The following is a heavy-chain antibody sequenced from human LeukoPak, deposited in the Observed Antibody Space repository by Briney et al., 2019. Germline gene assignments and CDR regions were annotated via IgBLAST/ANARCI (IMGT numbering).Heavy chain of an antibody. D-gene: IGHD6-13*01. CDR2: INHSGST. V-gene: IGHV4-34*01. CDR3: ARGPPPHNSSSWYQFDY. CDR1: GGSISGYY. Sequence: SETLSLTCTVSGGSISGYYWSWIRQPPGKGLEWIGEINHSGSTNYNPSLKSRVTISVDTSKNQFSLKLSSVTAADTAVYYCARGPPPHNSSSWYQFDYWGQGTLVTVSS. J-gene: IGHJ4*02.